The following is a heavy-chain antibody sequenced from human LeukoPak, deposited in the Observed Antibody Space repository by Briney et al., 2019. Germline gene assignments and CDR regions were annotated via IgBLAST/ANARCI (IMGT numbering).Heavy chain of an antibody. Sequence: KTSETLSLTCTVSGYSISSGYYWGWIRQPPGKGLEWIGSIYHSGSTYYNPSLKSRVTISIDTSKNQFSLKLSSVTAADTAVYYCARAGGSGSYYHWFDPWGQGTLVTVSS. CDR1: GYSISSGYY. V-gene: IGHV4-38-2*02. D-gene: IGHD3-10*01. CDR2: IYHSGST. CDR3: ARAGGSGSYYHWFDP. J-gene: IGHJ5*02.